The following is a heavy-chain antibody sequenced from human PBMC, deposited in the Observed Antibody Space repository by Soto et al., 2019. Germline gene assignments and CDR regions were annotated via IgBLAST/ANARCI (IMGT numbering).Heavy chain of an antibody. D-gene: IGHD4-17*01. J-gene: IGHJ4*02. CDR2: INSAGSST. CDR1: GLTFSSYW. Sequence: EVQLVESGGGLVQPGGSLRLSCAASGLTFSSYWMHWVRQAPGKGLVWVSRINSAGSSTSYADSVKGRFTISRDNAKNTLYLQMTSLRAEDTAVYYCALSHTVTTYYWGQGTLVTVSS. CDR3: ALSHTVTTYY. V-gene: IGHV3-74*01.